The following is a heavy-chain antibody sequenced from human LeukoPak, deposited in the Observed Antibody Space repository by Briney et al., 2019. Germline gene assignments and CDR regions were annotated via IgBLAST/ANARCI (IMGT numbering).Heavy chain of an antibody. CDR1: GFTFSSYW. V-gene: IGHV3-7*01. D-gene: IGHD3-10*01. CDR2: INHNGNVN. CDR3: ARRSSLYYGSGRQVGYYFDY. J-gene: IGHJ4*02. Sequence: GGSLRLSCAASGFTFSSYWMNWARQAPGKGLEWVASINHNGNVNYYVDSVKGRFTISRDNSKNTLYLQMNSLRAEDTAVYYCARRSSLYYGSGRQVGYYFDYWGQGTLVTVSS.